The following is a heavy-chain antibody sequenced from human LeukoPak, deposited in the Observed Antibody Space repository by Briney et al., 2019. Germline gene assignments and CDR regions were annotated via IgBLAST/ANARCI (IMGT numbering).Heavy chain of an antibody. D-gene: IGHD6-13*01. Sequence: ASVKVSCKASGYTFTSYDINWVRQATGQGLEWMGWMNPNSGNTGYAQKFQGRVTMTRNTSISTAYMELSSLRSEDTAVYYCARVLGYSSSGYYYYGMDVWGQGTTVTVSS. CDR2: MNPNSGNT. J-gene: IGHJ6*02. V-gene: IGHV1-8*01. CDR3: ARVLGYSSSGYYYYGMDV. CDR1: GYTFTSYD.